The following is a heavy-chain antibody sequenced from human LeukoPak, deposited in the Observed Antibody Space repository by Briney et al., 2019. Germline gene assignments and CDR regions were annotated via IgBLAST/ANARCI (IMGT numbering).Heavy chain of an antibody. CDR2: INTIDGK. D-gene: IGHD2-2*01. J-gene: IGHJ4*02. Sequence: GGSLRLSCAASGFTVTSNYMSRVRQAPGKGLEWVSVINTIDGKFYADSVRGRFTISRDRSKNTLYLQMNSLRAEDTAVYYCAKGTLDIVVVPAAPKVYYFDYWGQGPLVTVSS. CDR3: AKGTLDIVVVPAAPKVYYFDY. V-gene: IGHV3-66*01. CDR1: GFTVTSNY.